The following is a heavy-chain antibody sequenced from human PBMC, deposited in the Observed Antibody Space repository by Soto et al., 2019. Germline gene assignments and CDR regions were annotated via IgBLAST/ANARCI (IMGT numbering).Heavy chain of an antibody. V-gene: IGHV3-21*01. Sequence: GGSLRLSCAASGFTFSSYSINWVRQAPGKGLEWVSSISSSSSYIYYADSVKGRFTISRDNSKNTLYLQMNSLRAEDTAVYYCARGGVAAAGSNYYYYGMDVWGQGTTVTVSS. CDR3: ARGGVAAAGSNYYYYGMDV. CDR2: ISSSSSYI. J-gene: IGHJ6*02. CDR1: GFTFSSYS. D-gene: IGHD6-13*01.